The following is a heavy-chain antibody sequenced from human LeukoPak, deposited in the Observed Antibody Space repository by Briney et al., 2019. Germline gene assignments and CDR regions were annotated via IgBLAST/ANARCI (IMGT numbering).Heavy chain of an antibody. J-gene: IGHJ6*03. CDR2: ISDSGTT. D-gene: IGHD3-10*01. Sequence: SETLSLTCTVSGGSISNYYWSWIRQPPGRGLEWIGYISDSGTTNYNPSLKSRVTTSLDTSKNQFSLQLRSVTAADTAVYYCARDFMVRGDQVNYYYYYMDVWGTGATITVSS. V-gene: IGHV4-59*01. CDR1: GGSISNYY. CDR3: ARDFMVRGDQVNYYYYYMDV.